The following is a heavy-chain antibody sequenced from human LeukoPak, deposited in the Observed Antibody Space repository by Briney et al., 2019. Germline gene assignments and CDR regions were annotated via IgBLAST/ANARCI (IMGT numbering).Heavy chain of an antibody. CDR2: ISGNNDNA. V-gene: IGHV1-18*01. CDR3: ARVRNTIVVVPAAIRMDV. J-gene: IGHJ6*04. Sequence: GASVKVSCKTSGYTFAAYGISWVRQAPGQGLEWMGWISGNNDNANYAQKVQGRVTMTADTSTSTAYMDLRSLRSDDTAVYYCARVRNTIVVVPAAIRMDVWGKGTTVTVSS. D-gene: IGHD2-2*02. CDR1: GYTFAAYG.